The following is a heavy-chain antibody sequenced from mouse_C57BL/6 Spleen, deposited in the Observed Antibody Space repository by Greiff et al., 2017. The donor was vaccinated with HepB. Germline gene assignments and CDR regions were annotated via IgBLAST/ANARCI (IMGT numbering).Heavy chain of an antibody. V-gene: IGHV1-50*01. CDR1: GYTFTSYW. CDR2: IDPSDSYT. D-gene: IGHD1-1*01. J-gene: IGHJ3*01. CDR3: ATITTGAY. Sequence: QVQLKQPGAELVKPGASVKLSCKASGYTFTSYWMQWVKQRPGQGLEWIGEIDPSDSYTNYNQKFKGKATLTVDTSSSTAYMQLSSLTSEDSAVYYCATITTGAYWGQGTLVTVSA.